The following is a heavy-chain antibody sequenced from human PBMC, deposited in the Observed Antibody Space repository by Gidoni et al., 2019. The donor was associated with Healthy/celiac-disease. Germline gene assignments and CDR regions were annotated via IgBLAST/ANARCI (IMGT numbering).Heavy chain of an antibody. CDR2: IFSNDEK. J-gene: IGHJ4*02. CDR1: GFSLSNARMG. V-gene: IGHV2-26*01. D-gene: IGHD6-13*01. Sequence: QVPLKESGPVLVKPTETLTLTCTVSGFSLSNARMGVSWIRQPPGKALEWLAHIFSNDEKSYRTSLKSRLTISKDTSKSQVVLTMTNMDPVDTATYYCARIRRAAAGGLDFDYWGQGTLVTVSS. CDR3: ARIRRAAAGGLDFDY.